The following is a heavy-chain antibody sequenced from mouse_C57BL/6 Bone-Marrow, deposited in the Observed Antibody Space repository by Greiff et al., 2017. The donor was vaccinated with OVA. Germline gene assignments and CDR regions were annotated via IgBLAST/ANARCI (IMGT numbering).Heavy chain of an antibody. J-gene: IGHJ1*03. D-gene: IGHD4-1*01. CDR1: GFTFSSYG. V-gene: IGHV5-6*01. Sequence: EVQLVESGGDLVKPGGSLKLSCAASGFTFSSYGMSWVRQTPDTRLEWVATISSGGSYTYYPDSVKGRFTISRDNAKNTLYLQMSSLKSEDTAMYYCASRTGPYWYFDVWGTGTTVTVSS. CDR3: ASRTGPYWYFDV. CDR2: ISSGGSYT.